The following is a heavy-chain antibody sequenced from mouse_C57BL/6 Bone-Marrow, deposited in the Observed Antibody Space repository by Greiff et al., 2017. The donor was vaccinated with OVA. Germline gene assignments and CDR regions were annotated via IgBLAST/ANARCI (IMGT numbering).Heavy chain of an antibody. CDR2: IDPETGGT. CDR1: GYTFTDYE. CDR3: TRYYSNYGDFDY. Sequence: QVQLKESGAELVRPGASVTLSCKASGYTFTDYEMHWVKQTPVHGLEWIGAIDPETGGTAYNQKFKGKAILTADKSSSTAYMELRSLTSEDSAVDYCTRYYSNYGDFDYWGQGTTLTVSS. V-gene: IGHV1-15*01. J-gene: IGHJ2*01. D-gene: IGHD2-5*01.